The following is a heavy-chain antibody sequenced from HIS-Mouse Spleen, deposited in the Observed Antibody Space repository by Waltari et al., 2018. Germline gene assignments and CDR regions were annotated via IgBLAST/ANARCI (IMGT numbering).Heavy chain of an antibody. D-gene: IGHD7-27*01. CDR2: ISSSSSYI. J-gene: IGHJ3*02. CDR3: ARRLLTGDAFDI. CDR1: GFTFGSYS. Sequence: EVQLVQSGGGLVKPGGSLRLSWAASGFTFGSYSMNWVRQAPGKGLEWVSSISSSSSYIYYADSVKGRFTISRDNAKNSLYLQMNSLRAEDTAVYYCARRLLTGDAFDIWGQGTMVTVSS. V-gene: IGHV3-21*01.